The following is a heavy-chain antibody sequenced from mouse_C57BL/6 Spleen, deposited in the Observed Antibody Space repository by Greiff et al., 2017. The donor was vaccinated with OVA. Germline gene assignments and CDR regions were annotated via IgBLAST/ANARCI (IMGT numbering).Heavy chain of an antibody. Sequence: QVQLQQPGAELVKPGASVKLSCKASGYTFTSYWMQWVKQRPGQGLEWIGEIDPSDSYTNYNQKFKGKATLTVDTSSSTAYMQLSSLTSEDSAVYYCARSGTGFYAMDYWGQGTSVTVSS. CDR2: IDPSDSYT. CDR1: GYTFTSYW. J-gene: IGHJ4*01. CDR3: ARSGTGFYAMDY. D-gene: IGHD4-1*01. V-gene: IGHV1-50*01.